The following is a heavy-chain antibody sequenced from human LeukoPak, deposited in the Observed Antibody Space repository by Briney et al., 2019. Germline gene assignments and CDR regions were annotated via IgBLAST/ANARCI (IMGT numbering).Heavy chain of an antibody. CDR2: IYYSGST. D-gene: IGHD3-10*01. CDR3: TRADLDYYGSNRFFDL. CDR1: GGSISSSSYY. V-gene: IGHV4-39*07. Sequence: PSETLSLTCTVSGGSISSSSYYWGWIRQPPGKGLEWIGSIYYSGSTYYNPSLKSRVTISVDTSKNQFSLKLSSVSPEDTAVYYCTRADLDYYGSNRFFDLWGRGSLVTVSS. J-gene: IGHJ2*01.